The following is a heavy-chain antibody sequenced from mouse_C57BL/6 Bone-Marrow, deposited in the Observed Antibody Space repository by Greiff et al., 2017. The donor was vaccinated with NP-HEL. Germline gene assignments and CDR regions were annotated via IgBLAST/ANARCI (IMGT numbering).Heavy chain of an antibody. CDR3: VRGIYYYGSSGYAMDY. D-gene: IGHD1-1*01. Sequence: EVQGVESGGGLVQPKGSLKLSCAASGFTFNTYAMHWVRQAPGKGLEWVARIRSKSSNYATYYADSVKDRFTISRDDSQSMLYLQMNNLKTEDTAMYYGVRGIYYYGSSGYAMDYWGQGTSVTVSS. V-gene: IGHV10-3*01. J-gene: IGHJ4*01. CDR2: IRSKSSNYAT. CDR1: GFTFNTYA.